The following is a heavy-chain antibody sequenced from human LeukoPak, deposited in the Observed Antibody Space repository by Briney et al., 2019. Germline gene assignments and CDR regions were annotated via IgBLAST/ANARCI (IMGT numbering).Heavy chain of an antibody. CDR1: GYTFTSYA. J-gene: IGHJ4*02. Sequence: ASVKVSCKASGYTFTSYAIHWVRQAPGQRLEWMGWINAGNGNTKYSQKFQGRVTITRDTSASTAYMELSSLRSEDTAVYYCARDRDYYDSSGYYHFDYWGQGTLVTVSS. V-gene: IGHV1-3*01. CDR3: ARDRDYYDSSGYYHFDY. CDR2: INAGNGNT. D-gene: IGHD3-22*01.